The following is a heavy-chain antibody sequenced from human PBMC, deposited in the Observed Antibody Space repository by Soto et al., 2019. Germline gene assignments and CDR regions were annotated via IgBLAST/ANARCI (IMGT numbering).Heavy chain of an antibody. CDR3: ARVGAYCVSTSCHDY. J-gene: IGHJ4*02. CDR2: ISAYNGNT. Sequence: QVQLVQSGAEVKKPGASVKVSCKASGYTFTNYGISWVRQAPGQGLEWMGWISAYNGNTDYAQKLKGRVTMTTDTSTSTAYMELRSRRSDDTAVYYCARVGAYCVSTSCHDYWGKGTLVTVSS. D-gene: IGHD2-2*01. V-gene: IGHV1-18*01. CDR1: GYTFTNYG.